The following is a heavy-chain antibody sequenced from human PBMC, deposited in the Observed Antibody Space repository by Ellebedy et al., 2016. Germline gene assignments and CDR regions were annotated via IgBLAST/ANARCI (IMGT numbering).Heavy chain of an antibody. CDR1: GFTFGDYA. CDR2: IRGKAYGGTT. Sequence: GESLKISCTASGFTFGDYAMSWFRQAPGKGLEWVGFIRGKAYGGTTEYAASVKGRFTISRDDSKNIASLQMNSLKTEDTAVYYCTRGGITGTTAFDYWGQGTLVTVSS. D-gene: IGHD1-20*01. J-gene: IGHJ4*02. V-gene: IGHV3-49*03. CDR3: TRGGITGTTAFDY.